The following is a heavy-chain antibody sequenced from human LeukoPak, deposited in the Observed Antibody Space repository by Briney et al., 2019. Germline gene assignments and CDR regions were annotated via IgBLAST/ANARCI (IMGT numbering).Heavy chain of an antibody. D-gene: IGHD1-26*01. CDR2: FDPEDGET. J-gene: IGHJ4*02. CDR1: GYTLTELS. Sequence: GASVKVSCKVSGYTLTELSMHWVRQAPGKGLEWMGGFDPEDGETIYAQKFQGRATMTEDTSTDAAYMELSSLRSEDTAVYYCATNSGSYLSLYDYWAREPWSPSPQ. CDR3: ATNSGSYLSLYDY. V-gene: IGHV1-24*01.